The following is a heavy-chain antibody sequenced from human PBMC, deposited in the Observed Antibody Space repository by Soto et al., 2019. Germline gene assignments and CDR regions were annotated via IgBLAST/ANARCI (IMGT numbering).Heavy chain of an antibody. CDR1: GGSISSGGYS. J-gene: IGHJ5*02. Sequence: SETLSLTCAVSGGSISSGGYSWSWIRQPPGKGLEWIGYIYHSGSTYYNPSLKSRVTISVDRSKNQFSLKLSSVTAADTAVYYCAREGDCSGGSCYPWFDPWGQGTLVPVSS. D-gene: IGHD2-15*01. CDR2: IYHSGST. V-gene: IGHV4-30-2*01. CDR3: AREGDCSGGSCYPWFDP.